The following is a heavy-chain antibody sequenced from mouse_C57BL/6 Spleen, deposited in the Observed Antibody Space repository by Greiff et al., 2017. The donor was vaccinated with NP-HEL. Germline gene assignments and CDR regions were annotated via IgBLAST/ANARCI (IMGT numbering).Heavy chain of an antibody. V-gene: IGHV1-80*01. CDR2: IYPGDGDT. D-gene: IGHD2-3*01. CDR3: ARDDGYSWFAY. J-gene: IGHJ3*01. CDR1: GYAFSSYW. Sequence: VKLMESGAELVKPGASVKISCKASGYAFSSYWMNWVKQRPGKGLEWIGQIYPGDGDTNYNGKFKGKATLTADKSSSTAYMQLSSLTSEDSAVYFCARDDGYSWFAYWGQGTLVTVSA.